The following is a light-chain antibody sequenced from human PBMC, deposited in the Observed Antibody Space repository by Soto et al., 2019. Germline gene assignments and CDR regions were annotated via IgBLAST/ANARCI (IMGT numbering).Light chain of an antibody. CDR1: QGIGDT. Sequence: EVVMTQSPATLSVSPGEGVTLSCRANQGIGDTLAWYQHKPGQTPRLLIYGASSRATGIPDRFSGSGSGTDFTLTISRLEPEDFAVYYRQQYGTSSRTFGQGTKVDIK. CDR2: GAS. J-gene: IGKJ1*01. V-gene: IGKV3-20*01. CDR3: QQYGTSSRT.